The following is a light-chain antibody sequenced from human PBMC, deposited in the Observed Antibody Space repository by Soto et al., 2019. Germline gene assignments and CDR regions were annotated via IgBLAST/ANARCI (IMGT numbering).Light chain of an antibody. CDR1: QGIRSY. V-gene: IGKV1-9*01. CDR3: QQLNSYPRK. Sequence: DIQLTQSPSFLSASVGDRVTITCRASQGIRSYLAWYQQRPGKAPKLLIYAASTLQSGVSSRFSGSGSGTEFTLTINSLQPEDFATYYCQQLNSYPRKFGQGTKVDIK. CDR2: AAS. J-gene: IGKJ1*01.